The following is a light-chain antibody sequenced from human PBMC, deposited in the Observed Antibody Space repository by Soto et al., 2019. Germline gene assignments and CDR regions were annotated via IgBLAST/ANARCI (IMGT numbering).Light chain of an antibody. CDR2: DAS. V-gene: IGKV3-11*01. CDR3: QQRSNWPRYT. CDR1: QSVSSS. J-gene: IGKJ2*01. Sequence: EIVLTQSPATLSLSPGERATLSCRASQSVSSSLAWYQHKPGQAPRLLIYDASNRATGIPARFSGSGSGTDFTLTISSLEPEDFAVYFCQQRSNWPRYTFGQGTKLEIK.